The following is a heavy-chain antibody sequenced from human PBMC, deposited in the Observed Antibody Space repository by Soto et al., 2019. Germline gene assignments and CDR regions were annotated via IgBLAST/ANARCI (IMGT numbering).Heavy chain of an antibody. V-gene: IGHV3-48*01. D-gene: IGHD6-13*01. CDR3: ARHPERIAQIGWFDP. CDR2: ISSSSSTI. J-gene: IGHJ5*02. Sequence: GGSLRLSCTASGFTFSSYSMNWVRQAPGKGLEWVSYISSSSSTIYYADSVKGRFTISRDNAKNSLYLQMNSLRAEDTAVYYCARHPERIAQIGWFDPWGQGT. CDR1: GFTFSSYS.